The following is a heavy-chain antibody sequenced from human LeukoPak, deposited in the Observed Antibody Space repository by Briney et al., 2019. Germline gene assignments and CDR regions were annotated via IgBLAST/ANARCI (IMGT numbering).Heavy chain of an antibody. CDR2: IKEDGSGK. J-gene: IGHJ3*02. V-gene: IGHV3-7*03. D-gene: IGHD1-26*01. Sequence: GGSLRLSCAVSGFTFSSYWMTWVSQAPGKGLEWVAKIKEDGSGKYYVNSVKSRFTVSRDNVKNSLFLQMNSLRAEDTAAYYCARLHSAIYYGDAFDIWGQGTMVTVSS. CDR3: ARLHSAIYYGDAFDI. CDR1: GFTFSSYW.